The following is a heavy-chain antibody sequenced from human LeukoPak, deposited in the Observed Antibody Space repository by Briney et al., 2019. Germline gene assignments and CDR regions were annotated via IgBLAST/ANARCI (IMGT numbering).Heavy chain of an antibody. CDR2: ISAYNGST. CDR1: GYTFTSYG. V-gene: IGHV1-18*01. Sequence: ASVKVSCKASGYTFTSYGISWVRQAPGQGLEWMGWISAYNGSTNYAQKLQGRVTMTTDTSTSTAYMELRSLRSDDTAVYYCARDRGRYQLPSHDYWGQGTLVTVSS. CDR3: ARDRGRYQLPSHDY. J-gene: IGHJ4*02. D-gene: IGHD2-2*01.